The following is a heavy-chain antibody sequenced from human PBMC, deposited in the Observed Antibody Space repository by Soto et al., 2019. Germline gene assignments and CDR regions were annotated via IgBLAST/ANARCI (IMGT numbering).Heavy chain of an antibody. V-gene: IGHV1-18*01. CDR3: ARRLASYYYGMDV. J-gene: IGHJ6*02. Sequence: GASVTVSCKASGYTFSSYGISWVRQAPGQGLEWMGWISTYNGNTNYAQKLQGRVTMTTDTSTNTAYMDLRSLTSDDTAVYFCARRLASYYYGMDVWGQGTTVTVSS. CDR1: GYTFSSYG. CDR2: ISTYNGNT. D-gene: IGHD3-16*01.